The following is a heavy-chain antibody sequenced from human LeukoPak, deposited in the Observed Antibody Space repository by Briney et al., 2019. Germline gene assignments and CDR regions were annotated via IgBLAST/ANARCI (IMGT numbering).Heavy chain of an antibody. CDR2: ISGSGGST. J-gene: IGHJ4*02. V-gene: IGHV3-23*01. Sequence: GGSLRLSCAGSGFIFNNYAMHWVRQPPGKGLEWVSAISGSGGSTYYADSVKGRFTISRDNSKNTLYLQMNSLRAEDTAVYYCAKGGYGSGSYVFDYWGQGTLVTVSS. CDR3: AKGGYGSGSYVFDY. CDR1: GFIFNNYA. D-gene: IGHD3-10*01.